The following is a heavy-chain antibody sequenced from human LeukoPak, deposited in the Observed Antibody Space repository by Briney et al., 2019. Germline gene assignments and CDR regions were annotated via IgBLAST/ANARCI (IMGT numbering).Heavy chain of an antibody. J-gene: IGHJ4*02. CDR3: ARAPGYDILTGYSMDFDY. CDR1: GGSISSGSYY. D-gene: IGHD3-9*01. V-gene: IGHV4-61*02. Sequence: SETLSLTCTVSGGSISSGSYYWRWIRQPAGTGLEWIGRIYTSGSTNYNPSLKSRVTISVDTSKNQFSLKLSSVTAADTAVYYCARAPGYDILTGYSMDFDYWGQGTLVTVSS. CDR2: IYTSGST.